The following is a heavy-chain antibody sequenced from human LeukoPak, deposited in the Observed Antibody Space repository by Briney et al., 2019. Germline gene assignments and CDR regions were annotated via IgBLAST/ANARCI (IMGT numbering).Heavy chain of an antibody. V-gene: IGHV3-30*18. Sequence: GGSLRLSCAASGFTFSSYGMHWVRQAPGKGLEWVAVISYDGSNKYYADSVKGRFTISRDNSKNTLYLQMNSLRAEDTAVYYCAEDGWDYYYDSSALDYWGQGTLVTVSS. CDR1: GFTFSSYG. CDR3: AEDGWDYYYDSSALDY. CDR2: ISYDGSNK. D-gene: IGHD3-22*01. J-gene: IGHJ4*02.